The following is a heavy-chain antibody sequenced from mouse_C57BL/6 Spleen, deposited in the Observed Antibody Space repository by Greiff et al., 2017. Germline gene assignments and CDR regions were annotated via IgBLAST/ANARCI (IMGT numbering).Heavy chain of an antibody. V-gene: IGHV14-2*01. D-gene: IGHD3-2*02. J-gene: IGHJ2*02. CDR1: GFNIKDYY. CDR3: AIKDSADFFDY. Sequence: EVLLVESGAELVKPGASVKLSCTASGFNIKDYYMHWVKQRPEQGLEWIGRIDPEDGETKYAPKFQGKATITADTSSNTAYLQLSRLTSEDTAVYYCAIKDSADFFDYWGQGTSVTVSS. CDR2: IDPEDGET.